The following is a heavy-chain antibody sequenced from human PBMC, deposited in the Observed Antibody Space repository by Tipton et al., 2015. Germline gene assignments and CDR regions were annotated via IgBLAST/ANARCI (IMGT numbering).Heavy chain of an antibody. CDR3: VRGRSVDFDS. Sequence: SLRLSCAASGFTFSTYGMHWVRQAPGKGLEWVAVISFDGGNKFYGDSVRGRFAISRDNSKNTLSLQMNSLRADDTAIYYCVRGRSVDFDSWGQGTLVTVSS. J-gene: IGHJ4*02. CDR2: ISFDGGNK. V-gene: IGHV3-30*03. CDR1: GFTFSTYG.